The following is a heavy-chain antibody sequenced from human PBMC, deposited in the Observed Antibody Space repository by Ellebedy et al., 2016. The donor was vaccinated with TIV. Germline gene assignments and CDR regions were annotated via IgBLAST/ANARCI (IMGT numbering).Heavy chain of an antibody. Sequence: GESLKISCAASGFTFSSYWMHWVRQAPGKGLGWVSLINSDGSRTTYADSVKGRFTISRDNSKNTLYLQMNSLRVVDTAVYSCARDTSRTMIALDYWGQGTLVTVSS. CDR2: INSDGSRT. V-gene: IGHV3-74*01. CDR1: GFTFSSYW. D-gene: IGHD3-22*01. CDR3: ARDTSRTMIALDY. J-gene: IGHJ4*02.